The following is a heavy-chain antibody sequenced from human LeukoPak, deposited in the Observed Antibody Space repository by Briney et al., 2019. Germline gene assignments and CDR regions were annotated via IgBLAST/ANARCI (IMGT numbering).Heavy chain of an antibody. Sequence: ASVKVSCKASGYTFTSYDINWVRQATGQGLEWMGWMNPNSGNTGYAQKFQGRVTMTRNTSISTAYMELSSLRSEDTAVYYCARDVGSSSWYSAYYYYYMDVWGKGTTVTISS. CDR2: MNPNSGNT. V-gene: IGHV1-8*01. J-gene: IGHJ6*03. D-gene: IGHD6-13*01. CDR3: ARDVGSSSWYSAYYYYYMDV. CDR1: GYTFTSYD.